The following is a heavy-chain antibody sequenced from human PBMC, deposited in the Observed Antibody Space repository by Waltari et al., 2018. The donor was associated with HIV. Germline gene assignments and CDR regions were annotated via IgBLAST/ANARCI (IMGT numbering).Heavy chain of an antibody. CDR2: IWSNGKKR. V-gene: IGHV3-33*03. CDR1: GFNVTHFA. J-gene: IGHJ2*01. Sequence: QVTLVESGGGVVQPGKSLRLSCVASGFNVTHFAMHWVRQAPGKGLEGGAVIWSNGKKRLYGESVKGRFIISRDSPKNTIFLQMNNLKVDDTALYYCASPAGDCSGNFCYTGEIDPWGHGTQVIVSS. D-gene: IGHD6-19*01. CDR3: ASPAGDCSGNFCYTGEIDP.